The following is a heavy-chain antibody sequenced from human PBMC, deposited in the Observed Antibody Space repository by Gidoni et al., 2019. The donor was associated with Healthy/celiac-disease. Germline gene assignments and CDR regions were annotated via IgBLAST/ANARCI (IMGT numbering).Heavy chain of an antibody. V-gene: IGHV3-64D*06. J-gene: IGHJ4*02. CDR3: VKGTFDYDYVWGSYRYGPFDY. D-gene: IGHD3-16*02. Sequence: RQAPGKGLEYVSAISSNGGSTYYADSVKGRFTISRDNSKNTLYLQMSSLRAEDTAVYYCVKGTFDYDYVWGSYRYGPFDYWGQGTLVTVSS. CDR2: ISSNGGST.